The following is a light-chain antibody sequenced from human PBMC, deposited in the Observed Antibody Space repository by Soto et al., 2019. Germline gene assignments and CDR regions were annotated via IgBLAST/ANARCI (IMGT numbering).Light chain of an antibody. V-gene: IGLV2-11*01. J-gene: IGLJ2*01. Sequence: QSALTQPRSVSGSPGQSVTISCTGTSADIGGYDFVSWYQQDPGKAPKLMIYDVTKRPSGVPGRFSGSKSGNTASLTISGLQAEDEADYYCFSFAGSHVAFGGGTKLTVL. CDR3: FSFAGSHVA. CDR2: DVT. CDR1: SADIGGYDF.